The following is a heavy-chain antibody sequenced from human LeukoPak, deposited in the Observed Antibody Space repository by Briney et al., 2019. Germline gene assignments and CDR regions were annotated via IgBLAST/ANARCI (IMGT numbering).Heavy chain of an antibody. Sequence: PSETLSLTCTVSGYSISSGYYWGWIRQPPGKGLEWIGSIYHSGSTYYNPSLKSRVTISVDTSKNQFSLKLSSVTAADTAVYYCARGWYSGSYYPYYYYYYMDVWGKGTTVTVSS. CDR2: IYHSGST. V-gene: IGHV4-38-2*02. D-gene: IGHD1-26*01. CDR3: ARGWYSGSYYPYYYYYYMDV. J-gene: IGHJ6*03. CDR1: GYSISSGYY.